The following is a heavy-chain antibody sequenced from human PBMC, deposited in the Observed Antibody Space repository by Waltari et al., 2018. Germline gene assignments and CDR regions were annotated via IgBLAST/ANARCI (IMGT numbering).Heavy chain of an antibody. CDR3: AREPHYYDSPYFDY. V-gene: IGHV3-33*01. CDR1: GFTLSRHG. D-gene: IGHD3-22*01. J-gene: IGHJ4*02. CDR2: IWNDGSKE. Sequence: VQLVESGGCEVQPGRSRSIVCEASGFTLSRHGVHWVRQGPNQGVEWVASIWNDGSKEYYADSVKGRFPISRDNSKNTLYLQMNSLRVEDTAMYYCAREPHYYDSPYFDYWGQGTLVTVSS.